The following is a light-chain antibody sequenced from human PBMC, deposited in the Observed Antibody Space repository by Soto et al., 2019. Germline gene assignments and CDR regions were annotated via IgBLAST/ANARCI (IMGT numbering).Light chain of an antibody. CDR2: DAS. Sequence: EIVLTQSPATLSLSPGERATLSCRASQSVSSHLTWYQQKPGQAPRLLIYDASNRATGIPDRFSGSGSGTDFTLTVSSLEPEYFAIYYCQQRSNWPPEFTFGPGTKVDIK. CDR3: QQRSNWPPEFT. CDR1: QSVSSH. V-gene: IGKV3-11*01. J-gene: IGKJ3*01.